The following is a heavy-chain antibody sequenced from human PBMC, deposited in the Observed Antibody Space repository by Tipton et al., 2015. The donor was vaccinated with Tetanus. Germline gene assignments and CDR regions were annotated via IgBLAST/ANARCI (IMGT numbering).Heavy chain of an antibody. CDR2: IIPVFATI. J-gene: IGHJ4*02. V-gene: IGHV1-69*06. CDR1: GGTFNNFP. CDR3: ARSRGGTRVYYAIAF. D-gene: IGHD3-22*01. Sequence: QLVQSGPEVKKPGSSVKVSCKGSGGTFNNFPISWVRQAPGQGLEWMGGIIPVFATITYAQKFQGRVTITADRSTNTAYMELNSLTSEDTAVYYCARSRGGTRVYYAIAFWGQGTLVTVSS.